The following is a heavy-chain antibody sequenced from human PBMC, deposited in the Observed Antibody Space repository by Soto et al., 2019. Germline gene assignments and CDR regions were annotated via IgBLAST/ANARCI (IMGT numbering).Heavy chain of an antibody. CDR1: GYSISRGYY. CDR2: IYHSGST. CDR3: ARVPDYYDSSGRLYYFDY. Sequence: PSETLSLTCAVSGYSISRGYYWGWIRQPPGKGLEWIGSIYHSGSTYYNPSLKSRVTISVDTSKNQFSLKLSSVTAADTAVYYCARVPDYYDSSGRLYYFDYWGQGTLVTSPQ. V-gene: IGHV4-38-2*01. J-gene: IGHJ4*02. D-gene: IGHD3-22*01.